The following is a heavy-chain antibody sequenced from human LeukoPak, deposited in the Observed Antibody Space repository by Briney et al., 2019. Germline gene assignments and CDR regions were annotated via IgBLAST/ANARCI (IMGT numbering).Heavy chain of an antibody. V-gene: IGHV4-59*01. D-gene: IGHD3-10*01. CDR2: IYYSGST. CDR1: GGSISSYY. Sequence: PSETLSLTCTVSGGSISSYYWSWIRQPPGKGLEWIGYIYYSGSTNYNPSLKSRVTISVDTSKNQFSLKLSCVTAADTAVYYCASSPGSGSYYLGDNWFDPWGQGTLVTVSS. J-gene: IGHJ5*02. CDR3: ASSPGSGSYYLGDNWFDP.